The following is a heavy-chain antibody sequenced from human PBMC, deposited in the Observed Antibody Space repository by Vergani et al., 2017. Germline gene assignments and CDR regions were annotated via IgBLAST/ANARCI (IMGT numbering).Heavy chain of an antibody. D-gene: IGHD6-13*01. J-gene: IGHJ2*01. Sequence: EVQLVESGGGLVKPGGSLRLSCAASGFTFSSYSMNWVRQAPGKGLEWVSSISSSSSYIYYADSVKGRFTISRDNAKNSLYLQMNSLRAEDTAVYYCAKAGQLLPYFDLWGRGTLVTVSS. CDR1: GFTFSSYS. V-gene: IGHV3-21*04. CDR2: ISSSSSYI. CDR3: AKAGQLLPYFDL.